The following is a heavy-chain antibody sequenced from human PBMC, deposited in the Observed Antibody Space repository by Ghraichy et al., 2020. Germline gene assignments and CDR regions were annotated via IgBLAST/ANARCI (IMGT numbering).Heavy chain of an antibody. CDR1: GFTFSKYT. J-gene: IGHJ4*02. CDR3: AKARDLQGLDY. V-gene: IGHV3-23*01. CDR2: ISATGGTR. Sequence: GGSLRLSCAVSGFTFSKYTLTWVRQAPGKGLEWISSISATGGTRNFVDSVKGRFSISRDNSNNTLSLHMNSLRAEDTAVYYCAKARDLQGLDYWGQGTLVTVSS.